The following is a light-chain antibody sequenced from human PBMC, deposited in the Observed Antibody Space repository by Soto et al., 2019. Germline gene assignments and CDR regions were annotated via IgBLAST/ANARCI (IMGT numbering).Light chain of an antibody. CDR2: AAS. CDR1: QGISSY. Sequence: IRMTQSPSSFSASTGDRVTITCRASQGISSYLAWYQQKPGKAPKLLIYAASTLQSGVPSRLSGSGSGTDFTLTIRCLQSDDFATYSCQQYYSYPRTFDQGTKVEIK. J-gene: IGKJ1*01. CDR3: QQYYSYPRT. V-gene: IGKV1-8*01.